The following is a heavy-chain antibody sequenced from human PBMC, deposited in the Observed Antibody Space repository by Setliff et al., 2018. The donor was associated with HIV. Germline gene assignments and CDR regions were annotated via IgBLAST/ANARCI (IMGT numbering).Heavy chain of an antibody. CDR3: ARGRGYTYDFQY. CDR1: GGTFSSYV. J-gene: IGHJ4*02. D-gene: IGHD5-18*01. V-gene: IGHV1-69*10. Sequence: AASVKVSCKASGGTFSSYVISWVRQAPGQGPEWMGGIIPMYGVTNYAQKFQGRVTMTRDTSTSTVYMELSSLTSGDTAVYYCARGRGYTYDFQYWGQGTLVTVSS. CDR2: IIPMYGVT.